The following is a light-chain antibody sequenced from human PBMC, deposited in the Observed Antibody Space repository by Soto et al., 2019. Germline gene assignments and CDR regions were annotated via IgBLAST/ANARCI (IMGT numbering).Light chain of an antibody. CDR1: QSVSDW. J-gene: IGKJ4*01. Sequence: DIQMTQSPATLSASVGDRVTITCRASQSVSDWLAWYQHKPGKTPKLLIYKAYTLESGVPSTFSGFGSGTEFTLAISSLQPEDFATYYCQQYDSYSRPTFGGGTKVDIK. V-gene: IGKV1-5*03. CDR2: KAY. CDR3: QQYDSYSRPT.